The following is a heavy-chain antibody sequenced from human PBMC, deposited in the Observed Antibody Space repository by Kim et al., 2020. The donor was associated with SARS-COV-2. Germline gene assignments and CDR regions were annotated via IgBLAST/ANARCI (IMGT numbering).Heavy chain of an antibody. CDR1: GYTFTSYG. D-gene: IGHD5-18*01. V-gene: IGHV1-18*01. CDR3: ARVRGGGYSYGHHFDY. Sequence: ASVKVPCKASGYTFTSYGISWVRQAPGQGLEWMGWISAYNGNTNYAQKLQGRVTMTTDTSTSTAYMELRSLRSDDTAVYYCARVRGGGYSYGHHFDYWGQGTLVTVSS. J-gene: IGHJ4*02. CDR2: ISAYNGNT.